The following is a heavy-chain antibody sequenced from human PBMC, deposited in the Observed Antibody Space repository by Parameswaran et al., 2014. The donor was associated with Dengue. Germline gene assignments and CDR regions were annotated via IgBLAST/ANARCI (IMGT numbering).Heavy chain of an antibody. J-gene: IGHJ6*02. CDR1: GFTFSNAW. Sequence: GGSLRLSCAASGFTFSNAWMSWVRQAPGKGLEWVGRIKSKTDGGTTDYAAPVKGRFTISRDDSKNTLYLQMNSLKTEDTAVYYCTTEWAYYYYGMDVWGQGTTVTVSS. CDR2: IKSKTDGGTT. D-gene: IGHD1-26*01. CDR3: TTEWAYYYYGMDV. V-gene: IGHV3-15*01.